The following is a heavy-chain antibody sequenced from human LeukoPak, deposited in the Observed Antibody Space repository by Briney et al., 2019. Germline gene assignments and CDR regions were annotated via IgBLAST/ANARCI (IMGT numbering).Heavy chain of an antibody. J-gene: IGHJ4*02. CDR1: GYTFTGYY. V-gene: IGHV1-2*02. Sequence: GASVKVSCKASGYTFTGYYMHWVRQAPGQGLEWMGWINPNSGGTNYEQKFQGRVTMTRDTSISTAYMELSRLRSDDTAVYYCARAIAAAGRRGAPDYWGQGTLVTVSS. CDR2: INPNSGGT. CDR3: ARAIAAAGRRGAPDY. D-gene: IGHD6-13*01.